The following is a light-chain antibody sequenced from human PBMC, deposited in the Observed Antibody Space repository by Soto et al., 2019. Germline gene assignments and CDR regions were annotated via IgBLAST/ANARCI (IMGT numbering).Light chain of an antibody. CDR3: QQYNDWPRT. V-gene: IGKV3-15*01. J-gene: IGKJ5*01. CDR1: QNISNY. Sequence: IVLTQSPATLSLSPGKRATLSCRASQNISNYLIWYQQKPGQAPSLLIYDVFNRATGVPPRFSGSASGTELTLTISSLQSEDFAVYYCQQYNDWPRTFGQGTRLEIK. CDR2: DVF.